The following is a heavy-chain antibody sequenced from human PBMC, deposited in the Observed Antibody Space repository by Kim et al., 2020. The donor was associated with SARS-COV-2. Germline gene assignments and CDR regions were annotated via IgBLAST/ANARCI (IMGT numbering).Heavy chain of an antibody. Sequence: YYADSVKGRFTISRDNSKNTLYLQMNSLRAEDTAVYYCAREDRVWGAFDIWGQGTMVTVSS. D-gene: IGHD6-13*01. J-gene: IGHJ3*02. CDR3: AREDRVWGAFDI. V-gene: IGHV3-33*01.